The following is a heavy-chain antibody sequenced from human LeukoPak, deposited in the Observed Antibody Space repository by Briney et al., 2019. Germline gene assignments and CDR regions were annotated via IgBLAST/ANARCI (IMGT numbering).Heavy chain of an antibody. CDR2: IYPGDSDT. CDR3: VRTSGWYSSWFDP. Sequence: KPGESLKISCKGSGYTFTRYWIGWVRQMPGKGLEWMAIIYPGDSDTRYSPSFQGQVTISVDKSISTAYMQWSSLKASDTAIYYCVRTSGWYSSWFDPWCQGTLVTVSS. D-gene: IGHD6-19*01. CDR1: GYTFTRYW. J-gene: IGHJ5*02. V-gene: IGHV5-51*01.